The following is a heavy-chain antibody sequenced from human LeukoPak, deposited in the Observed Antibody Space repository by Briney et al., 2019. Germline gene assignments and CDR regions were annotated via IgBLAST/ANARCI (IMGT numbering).Heavy chain of an antibody. CDR3: AREFSGLIDY. J-gene: IGHJ4*02. CDR1: GFTFSSHW. Sequence: GGSLRLSCAASGFTFSSHWMSWVRQAPGKGLEWEANIKQGGSEQYYVDSVKGRFTISRDNAKNSLYLQMNSLRAEDTAIYYCAREFSGLIDYWGQGTLVTVSS. CDR2: IKQGGSEQ. D-gene: IGHD5-12*01. V-gene: IGHV3-7*01.